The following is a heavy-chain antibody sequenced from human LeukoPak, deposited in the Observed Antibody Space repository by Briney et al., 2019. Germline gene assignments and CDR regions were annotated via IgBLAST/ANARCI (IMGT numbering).Heavy chain of an antibody. Sequence: GASVTVSCKASGYTFTSYDINWVRQATGQGLEWMGWMNPNSGNTGYAQKFQGRVTMTRNTSISTAYMELSSLRSEGTAVYYCARGPPATFNDYWGQGTLVTVSS. J-gene: IGHJ4*02. CDR2: MNPNSGNT. CDR3: ARGPPATFNDY. V-gene: IGHV1-8*01. CDR1: GYTFTSYD. D-gene: IGHD6-25*01.